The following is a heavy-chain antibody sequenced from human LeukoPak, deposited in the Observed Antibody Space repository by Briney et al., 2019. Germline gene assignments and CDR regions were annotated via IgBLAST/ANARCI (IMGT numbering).Heavy chain of an antibody. D-gene: IGHD2-2*01. Sequence: SETLSLTCTVSGGSISSYYWSWVRQPPGKGLEWIGYVSYSGSTDYNPSLKSRVIISIDTSKNQFSLRLSSVTAADTAVYYCATDIVVVPAANRNYYYMDVWGKGTTVTVSS. J-gene: IGHJ6*03. V-gene: IGHV4-59*01. CDR1: GGSISSYY. CDR3: ATDIVVVPAANRNYYYMDV. CDR2: VSYSGST.